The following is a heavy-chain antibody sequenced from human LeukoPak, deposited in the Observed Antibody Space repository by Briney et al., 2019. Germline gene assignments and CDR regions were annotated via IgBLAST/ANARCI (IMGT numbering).Heavy chain of an antibody. CDR1: GGSFSGYY. J-gene: IGHJ4*02. D-gene: IGHD6-13*01. CDR2: INHSGST. CDR3: ARGGIAAALRTFYYFDY. V-gene: IGHV4-34*01. Sequence: SETLSLTCAVYGGSFSGYYWSWIRQPPGKGLEWIGEINHSGSTNYNPSLKSRVTISVDTSKNQFSPKLSSVTAADTAVYYCARGGIAAALRTFYYFDYWGQGTLVTVSS.